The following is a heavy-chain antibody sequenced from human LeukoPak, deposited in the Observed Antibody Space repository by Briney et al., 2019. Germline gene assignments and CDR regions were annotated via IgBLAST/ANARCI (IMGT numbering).Heavy chain of an antibody. CDR1: GGSISSYY. V-gene: IGHV4-59*12. J-gene: IGHJ4*02. CDR3: ARVQRGYSYGPLDY. D-gene: IGHD5-18*01. Sequence: SETLSLTCTVSGGSISSYYWSWIRQPPGKGLEWIGYIHYSGSTNYNPSLKSRVTISVDTSRNQFSLKLTSVTAADTAVYYCARVQRGYSYGPLDYWGQGTLVTVSS. CDR2: IHYSGST.